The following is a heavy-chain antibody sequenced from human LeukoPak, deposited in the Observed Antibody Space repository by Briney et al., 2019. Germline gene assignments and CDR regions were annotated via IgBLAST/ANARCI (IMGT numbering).Heavy chain of an antibody. CDR1: GFTFSSYA. CDR3: ANPFPVDTAMPRDY. V-gene: IGHV3-23*01. J-gene: IGHJ4*02. D-gene: IGHD5-18*01. CDR2: ISGSGGST. Sequence: GGSLRLSCAASGFTFSSYAMRWVRQAPREGRGWVSAISGSGGSTYYADSVKGRFTISRDNSKNTLYLQMNSLRAEDTAVYYCANPFPVDTAMPRDYWGQGTLVTVSS.